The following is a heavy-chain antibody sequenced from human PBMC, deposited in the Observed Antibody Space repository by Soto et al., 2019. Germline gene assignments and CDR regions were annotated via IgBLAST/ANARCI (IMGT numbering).Heavy chain of an antibody. CDR2: ISAYNGNT. Sequence: VKVSCKASGYTFTSYGISWVRQAPGQGLEWMGWISAYNGNTNYAQKFQGRVTMTTDTSTSTVYMELSSLRSEDTAVYYCERGREQWLVWFDYWGQGTLVTVSS. D-gene: IGHD6-19*01. J-gene: IGHJ5*01. CDR3: ERGREQWLVWFDY. CDR1: GYTFTSYG. V-gene: IGHV1-18*01.